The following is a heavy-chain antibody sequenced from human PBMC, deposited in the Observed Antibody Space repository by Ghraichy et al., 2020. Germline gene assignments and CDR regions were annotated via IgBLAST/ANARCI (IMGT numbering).Heavy chain of an antibody. Sequence: LSLTCAASGFTFSSYWMHWVRQAPGKGLVWVSRINSDGSSTSYADSVKGRFTISRDNAKNTLYLQMNSLRAEDTAVYYCARDRAVDTAMPRYWGQGTLVTVSS. CDR3: ARDRAVDTAMPRY. J-gene: IGHJ4*02. D-gene: IGHD5-18*01. V-gene: IGHV3-74*01. CDR1: GFTFSSYW. CDR2: INSDGSST.